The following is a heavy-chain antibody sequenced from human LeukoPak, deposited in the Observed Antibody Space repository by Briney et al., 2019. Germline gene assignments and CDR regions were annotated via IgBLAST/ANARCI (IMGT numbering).Heavy chain of an antibody. CDR2: IKQDGSEE. CDR3: ARDKVVGATLLDY. J-gene: IGHJ4*02. V-gene: IGHV3-7*01. CDR1: GSTFRSYW. Sequence: GGSLRLSCGASGSTFRSYWMSWVRQAPGKGLEWVANIKQDGSEEYYVDSVKGRFTISRDNAKNSLHLQMNSLRAEDTAVYYCARDKVVGATLLDYWGQGTLVTVSS. D-gene: IGHD2-15*01.